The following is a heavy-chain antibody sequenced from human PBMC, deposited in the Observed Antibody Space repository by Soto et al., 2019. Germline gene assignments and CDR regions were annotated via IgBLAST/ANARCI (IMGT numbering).Heavy chain of an antibody. CDR2: IYYSGST. CDR3: AREKGRYCSGGSCYTNSSYYYYGMDV. J-gene: IGHJ6*02. Sequence: PSETLSLTCTVSGGSISSGGYYWSWIRQHPGKGLEWIGYIYYSGSTHYNPSLKSRVTISVDTSKNQFSLKLSSVTAADTAVYYCAREKGRYCSGGSCYTNSSYYYYGMDVWAKGPRSPSP. V-gene: IGHV4-31*03. CDR1: GGSISSGGYY. D-gene: IGHD2-15*01.